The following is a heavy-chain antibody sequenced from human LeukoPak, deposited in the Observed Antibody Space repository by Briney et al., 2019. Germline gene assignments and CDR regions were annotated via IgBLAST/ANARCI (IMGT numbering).Heavy chain of an antibody. Sequence: SETLSLTCTVSGGSISSSSYYWGWIRQPPGKGLEWIGSIYYSGSTYYNPSLKSRVTISVDTSKNQFSLKLSSVTAADTAVYYCARHKRGHPIDYWGQGTLVTVSS. J-gene: IGHJ4*02. CDR3: ARHKRGHPIDY. CDR1: GGSISSSSYY. CDR2: IYYSGST. V-gene: IGHV4-39*01.